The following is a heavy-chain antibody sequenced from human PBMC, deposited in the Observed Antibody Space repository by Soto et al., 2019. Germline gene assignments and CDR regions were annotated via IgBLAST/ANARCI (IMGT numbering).Heavy chain of an antibody. Sequence: EVQLLESGGGLVQPGGSLRLSCAASGFTFSSYAMSWVRQAPGKGLEWVSAISGSGGSTYYADSVKGRFTISRDNSKNTLYLQMNSLRAEDTAVYYFGAGDTAMVFDYWGQGPLVTVSS. CDR3: GAGDTAMVFDY. CDR2: ISGSGGST. D-gene: IGHD5-18*01. J-gene: IGHJ4*02. V-gene: IGHV3-23*01. CDR1: GFTFSSYA.